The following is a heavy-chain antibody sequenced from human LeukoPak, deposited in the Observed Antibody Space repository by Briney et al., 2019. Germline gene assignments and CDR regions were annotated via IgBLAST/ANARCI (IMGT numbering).Heavy chain of an antibody. CDR3: AREYCSSTSCPYYYYYYGMDV. V-gene: IGHV1-3*01. Sequence: GASVKVSCKASGYTFTSYAMHWVRRAPGQRREWMGWINAGNGNTKYSQKFQGRVTITRDTSASTDYMELSSLRSEDAAVYYCAREYCSSTSCPYYYYYYGMDVWGKGARVTVSS. D-gene: IGHD2-2*01. CDR1: GYTFTSYA. CDR2: INAGNGNT. J-gene: IGHJ6*04.